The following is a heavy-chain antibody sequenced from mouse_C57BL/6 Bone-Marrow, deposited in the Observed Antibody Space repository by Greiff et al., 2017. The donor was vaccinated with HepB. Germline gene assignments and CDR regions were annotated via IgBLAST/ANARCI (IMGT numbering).Heavy chain of an antibody. J-gene: IGHJ3*01. V-gene: IGHV1-52*01. D-gene: IGHD2-13*01. CDR2: IDPSDSDT. Sequence: QVQLQQPGAELVRPGSSVKLSCKASGYTFTSYWMHWVKQRPIQGLEWIGNIDPSDSDTHYNQKFKDKATLTVDKSSSTAYMQLSSLTSEDSAVYYCARKEGDQGGFAYWGQGTLVTVSA. CDR3: ARKEGDQGGFAY. CDR1: GYTFTSYW.